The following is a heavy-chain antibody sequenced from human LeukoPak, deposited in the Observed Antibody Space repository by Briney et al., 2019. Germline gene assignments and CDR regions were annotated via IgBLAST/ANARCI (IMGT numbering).Heavy chain of an antibody. J-gene: IGHJ6*03. CDR3: ARVKRGYCSGGSCYAGYCYYYMDV. CDR1: GGSISSGSYY. D-gene: IGHD2-15*01. Sequence: PSETLSLTCTVSGGSISSGSYYWSWIRQPAGKGLEWIGRIYTSGSTNYNPSLKSRVTISVDTSKNQFSLKLSSVTAADTAVYYCARVKRGYCSGGSCYAGYCYYYMDVWGKGTTVAISS. CDR2: IYTSGST. V-gene: IGHV4-61*02.